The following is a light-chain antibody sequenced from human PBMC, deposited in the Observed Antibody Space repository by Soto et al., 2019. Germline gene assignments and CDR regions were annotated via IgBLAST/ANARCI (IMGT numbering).Light chain of an antibody. Sequence: ETVLSQTPGTLSLSPGERATLSCRASQSVSSSYLAWYQQKPGQAPRLLSYGASSRATGIPDRFSGSGSGTDFTLTISRLEPEDFAVYYCQQYGSSPLFPFGPGTKVDIK. CDR1: QSVSSSY. J-gene: IGKJ3*01. V-gene: IGKV3-20*01. CDR3: QQYGSSPLFP. CDR2: GAS.